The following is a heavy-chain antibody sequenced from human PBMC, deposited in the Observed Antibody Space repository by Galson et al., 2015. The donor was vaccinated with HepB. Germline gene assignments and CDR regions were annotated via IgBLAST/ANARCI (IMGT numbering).Heavy chain of an antibody. CDR1: GFTFSSYS. CDR2: ISSSSSTI. CDR3: AKPRGYFEYYFDY. D-gene: IGHD3-3*01. V-gene: IGHV3-48*01. J-gene: IGHJ4*02. Sequence: SLRLSCAASGFTFSSYSMNWVRQAPGKGLEWVSYISSSSSTIYYADSVKGRFTISRDNAKNSLYLQMNSLRAEDTAVYYCAKPRGYFEYYFDYWGQGTLVTVSS.